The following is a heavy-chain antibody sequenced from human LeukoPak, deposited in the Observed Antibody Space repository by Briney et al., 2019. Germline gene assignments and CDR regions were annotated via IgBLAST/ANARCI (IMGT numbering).Heavy chain of an antibody. D-gene: IGHD4-17*01. J-gene: IGHJ5*02. CDR2: VSGSGGST. V-gene: IGHV3-23*01. Sequence: PGGSLRLSCAASGFTFSSYAMSWVRQVPGKGLEWVSAVSGSGGSTYYADSVKGRFTISRDNSKNTLYLQMNSLRAEDTAVYYCAKDQTTVTIMEWFDPWGQGTLVTVSS. CDR1: GFTFSSYA. CDR3: AKDQTTVTIMEWFDP.